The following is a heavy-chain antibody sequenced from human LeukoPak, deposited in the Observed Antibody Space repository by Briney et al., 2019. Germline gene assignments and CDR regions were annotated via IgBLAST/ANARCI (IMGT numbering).Heavy chain of an antibody. V-gene: IGHV3-53*04. CDR1: GSTVSSNY. Sequence: GGSLRLSCAASGSTVSSNYMSWVRQAPGKGLEWVSVIYSGGSTYYADSVKGRFTISRHNSKNTLYLQMNSLRAEDTAVYYCASSSGWYGDAFDIWGQGTMVTVSS. CDR2: IYSGGST. D-gene: IGHD6-19*01. J-gene: IGHJ3*02. CDR3: ASSSGWYGDAFDI.